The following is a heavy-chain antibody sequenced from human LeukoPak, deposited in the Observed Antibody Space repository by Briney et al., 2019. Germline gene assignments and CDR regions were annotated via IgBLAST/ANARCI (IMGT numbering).Heavy chain of an antibody. CDR1: GFTFSSYS. V-gene: IGHV3-21*01. CDR2: ISSSSSYI. J-gene: IGHJ4*02. Sequence: GGSLRLSCAASGFTFSSYSMNWVRQAPGKGLEWVSSISSSSSYIYYADSVKGRFTISRDNAKNSLYLQMNSLRAEDTAVYYCARDPTYDFWSGYSIDYRGQGTLVTVSS. CDR3: ARDPTYDFWSGYSIDY. D-gene: IGHD3-3*01.